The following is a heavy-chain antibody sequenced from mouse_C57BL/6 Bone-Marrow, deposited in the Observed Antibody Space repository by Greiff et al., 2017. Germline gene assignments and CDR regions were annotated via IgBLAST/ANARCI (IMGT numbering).Heavy chain of an antibody. CDR1: GYTFTDYY. CDR3: ARYDYDGFDY. V-gene: IGHV1-76*01. D-gene: IGHD2-4*01. J-gene: IGHJ2*01. Sequence: VQLQQSGAELVRPGASVKLSCKASGYTFTDYYINWVKQRPGQGLEWIARIYPGSGNTYYNEKFKGKATLTAEKSSSTAYMQLSSLTSEDSAVYVCARYDYDGFDYWGQGTTLTVSS. CDR2: IYPGSGNT.